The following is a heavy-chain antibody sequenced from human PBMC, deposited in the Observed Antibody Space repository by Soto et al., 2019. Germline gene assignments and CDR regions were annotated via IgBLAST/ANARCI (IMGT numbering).Heavy chain of an antibody. CDR3: ASYLEGVGGRGS. Sequence: PSETLSLTYTVSGGSISGHHWSWIRQPPGKGLEWIGYIHHSGTTNYNPALKSRVTISADTSKNQFSLKLTSVTAADTAVYYCASYLEGVGGRGSWGQGTLVTVSS. CDR2: IHHSGTT. V-gene: IGHV4-59*11. CDR1: GGSISGHH. D-gene: IGHD3-10*01. J-gene: IGHJ5*02.